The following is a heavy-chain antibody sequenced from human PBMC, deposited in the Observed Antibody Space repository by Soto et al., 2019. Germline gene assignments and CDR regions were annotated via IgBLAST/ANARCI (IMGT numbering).Heavy chain of an antibody. CDR2: INAGNGNT. CDR3: ARAVGAIFGVVLYYYYGMDV. Sequence: ASVKVSRKASGYTFTSYAMHWVRQAPGQRLERMGWINAGNGNTKYSQKFQGRVTITRDTPASTAYMELSSLRSEDTAVYYCARAVGAIFGVVLYYYYGMDVWGQGTTVTVSS. CDR1: GYTFTSYA. D-gene: IGHD3-3*01. J-gene: IGHJ6*02. V-gene: IGHV1-3*01.